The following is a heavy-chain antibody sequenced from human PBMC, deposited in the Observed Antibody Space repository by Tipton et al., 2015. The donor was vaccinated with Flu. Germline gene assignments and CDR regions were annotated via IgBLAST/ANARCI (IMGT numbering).Heavy chain of an antibody. V-gene: IGHV4-38-2*02. CDR2: VHHTGSA. CDR1: GYSIISGY. J-gene: IGHJ4*02. Sequence: TLSLTCAVSGYSIISGYWGWIRLSPGKGLEWIGNVHHTGSAYFSPSLKSRGTISVDTSKKQFSLRLSSVTAEDTAVYYCAREYGAAGIRSFDYWGQGTLVTVSS. CDR3: AREYGAAGIRSFDY. D-gene: IGHD6-13*01.